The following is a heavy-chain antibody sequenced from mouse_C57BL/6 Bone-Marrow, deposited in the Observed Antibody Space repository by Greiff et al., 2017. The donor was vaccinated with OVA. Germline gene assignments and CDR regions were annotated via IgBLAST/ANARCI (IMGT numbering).Heavy chain of an antibody. CDR2: INPGGGYT. J-gene: IGHJ3*01. CDR1: GYTFTSYT. CDR3: ASTAWFAY. V-gene: IGHV1-4*01. Sequence: QVQLKQSGAELARPGASVKMSCKASGYTFTSYTMHWVKQRPGQGLEWIGYINPGGGYTKYNQNFKDKATLTADKSSSTAYMQLSSLTSEDSAVYYCASTAWFAYWGQGTLVTVSA.